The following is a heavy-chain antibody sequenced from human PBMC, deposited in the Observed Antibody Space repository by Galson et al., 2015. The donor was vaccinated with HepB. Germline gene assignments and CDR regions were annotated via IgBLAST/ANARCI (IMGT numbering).Heavy chain of an antibody. CDR1: GFTFGDYS. J-gene: IGHJ4*02. Sequence: SLRLSCAASGFTFGDYSVNWFRQAPGKGLEWVSFIRSKAYGGTTEYAASVKGRFTISRDDSKSIAYLQMNSLKIEDTAVYYCTRGPGDYWGQGILVTVSS. V-gene: IGHV3-49*03. CDR3: TRGPGDY. CDR2: IRSKAYGGTT.